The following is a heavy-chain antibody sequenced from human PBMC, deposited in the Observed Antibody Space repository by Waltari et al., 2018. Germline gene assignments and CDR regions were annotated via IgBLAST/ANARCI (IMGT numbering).Heavy chain of an antibody. D-gene: IGHD2-8*02. CDR1: GGSFSGYY. V-gene: IGHV4-34*02. CDR2: INHAGNR. J-gene: IGHJ6*02. Sequence: QVQLQPWGAGLLQPSETLSLTCAVYGGSFSGYYWGWIRQSPGKGLEWIGEINHAGNRNYNPSLRSRVTMLVDTSRSQFSLKLSSMTAADTALYYCVRLEDCSGPGGNCYSGDSFALDVWGQGTTVTVS. CDR3: VRLEDCSGPGGNCYSGDSFALDV.